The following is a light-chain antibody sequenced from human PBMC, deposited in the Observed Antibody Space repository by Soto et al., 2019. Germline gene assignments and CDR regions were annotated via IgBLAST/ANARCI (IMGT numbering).Light chain of an antibody. CDR1: SSDVGDYNY. V-gene: IGLV2-14*01. CDR2: EVS. Sequence: QSALTQPASVSGSPGQSITISCTETSSDVGDYNYVSWYQQYPGKAPKLVIYEVSNRPSGVSIRFSGSKSGNTASLTISGLQADDEADYYCSSYTTYNTLLFGGGTKLTVL. CDR3: SSYTTYNTLL. J-gene: IGLJ2*01.